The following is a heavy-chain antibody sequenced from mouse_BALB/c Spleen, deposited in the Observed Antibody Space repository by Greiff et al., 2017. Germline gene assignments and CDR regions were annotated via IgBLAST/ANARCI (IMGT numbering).Heavy chain of an antibody. J-gene: IGHJ2*01. Sequence: EVKLVESGAELVKPGASVKLSCTASGFNIKDTYMHWVKQRPEQGLEWIGRIDPANGNTKYDPKFQGKATITADTSSNTAYLQLSSLTSEDTAVYYCARSAVWLRRGDFDYWGQGTTLTVSS. CDR1: GFNIKDTY. D-gene: IGHD2-2*01. CDR2: IDPANGNT. V-gene: IGHV14-3*02. CDR3: ARSAVWLRRGDFDY.